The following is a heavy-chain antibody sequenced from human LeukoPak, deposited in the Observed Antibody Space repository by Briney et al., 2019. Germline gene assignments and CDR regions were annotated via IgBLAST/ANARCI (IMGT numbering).Heavy chain of an antibody. CDR2: INPNSGGT. J-gene: IGHJ5*02. CDR3: ARVKGYCSGGSCYSDWFDP. D-gene: IGHD2-15*01. CDR1: GYTFTGYY. Sequence: ASVKVSCKASGYTFTGYYMHWVRQAPGQGLEWMGWINPNSGGTNYAQKFQGRVTMTRDTSISTAYMELSRLRSDETAVYYCARVKGYCSGGSCYSDWFDPWGQGTLVTVSS. V-gene: IGHV1-2*02.